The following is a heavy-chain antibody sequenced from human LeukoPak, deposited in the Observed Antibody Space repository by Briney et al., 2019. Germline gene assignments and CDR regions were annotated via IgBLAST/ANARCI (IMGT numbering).Heavy chain of an antibody. Sequence: SETLPLTCTVSGGSISTSSYYWGWIRQPPGKGLEWIASIYYSGNTYYNPSLKSRVATSIDTSKNQFPLKLSSVTAADTAVYYCARRGENWGIAFDIWGQGTMVTVSS. J-gene: IGHJ3*02. CDR1: GGSISTSSYY. CDR3: ARRGENWGIAFDI. D-gene: IGHD3-16*01. V-gene: IGHV4-39*01. CDR2: IYYSGNT.